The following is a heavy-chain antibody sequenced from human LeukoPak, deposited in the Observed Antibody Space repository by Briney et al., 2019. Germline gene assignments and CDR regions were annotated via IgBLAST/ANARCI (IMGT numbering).Heavy chain of an antibody. J-gene: IGHJ4*02. CDR1: GGSFSGYY. V-gene: IGHV4-34*01. Sequence: SETLSLTCAVYGGSFSGYYWSWIRQPPGKGLEWIGEINHSGNTNYNPSLKSRVTVSVDTSGNQFSLKLNSVTAADTAVYYCARSKYRDIYSRPRFDYWGQGTLVTVSS. CDR2: INHSGNT. D-gene: IGHD5-12*01. CDR3: ARSKYRDIYSRPRFDY.